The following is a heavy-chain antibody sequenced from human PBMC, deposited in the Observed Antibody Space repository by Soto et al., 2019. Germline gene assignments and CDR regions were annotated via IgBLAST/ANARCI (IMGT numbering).Heavy chain of an antibody. CDR1: GFTFSDPY. J-gene: IGHJ4*02. CDR2: IRDRVNRYST. Sequence: PGGSLRLSCAGSGFTFSDPYFDWVRQAPGKGLEWVGRIRDRVNRYSTDYAASVRGRFTISRDDSTNSLYLQLHSLKTEDTAVYYCTSGDHVYWGQGALVTVSS. V-gene: IGHV3-72*01. CDR3: TSGDHVY.